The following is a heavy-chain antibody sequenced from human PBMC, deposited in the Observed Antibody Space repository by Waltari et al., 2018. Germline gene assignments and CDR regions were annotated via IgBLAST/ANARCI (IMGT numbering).Heavy chain of an antibody. CDR1: GFTFSRSA. Sequence: EVQLLESGGGLVQPGGSLRLSCAASGFTFSRSAMSWVRQAPGKGLGWVSVISGSGDRTDDADAVKGRFTISRDNSKNTLSLQMNSLRVEDTAIYYCAKGANPQHPYHFENWGQGTLVTVSS. CDR3: AKGANPQHPYHFEN. V-gene: IGHV3-23*01. J-gene: IGHJ4*02. CDR2: ISGSGDRT.